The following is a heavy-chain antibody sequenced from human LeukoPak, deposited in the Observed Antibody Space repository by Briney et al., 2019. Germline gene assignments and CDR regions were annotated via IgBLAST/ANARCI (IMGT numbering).Heavy chain of an antibody. V-gene: IGHV3-30*02. CDR1: GFTFSSYG. J-gene: IGHJ4*02. CDR2: IRYDGSNK. Sequence: GGSLRLSCAASGFTFSSYGMHWVRQAPGKGLEWVAFIRYDGSNKYYADSVNGRFTISRDNSKNTLYLQMNSLRAEDTAVYYCAKDGNYYDSSGYGDYWGQGTLVTVSS. D-gene: IGHD3-22*01. CDR3: AKDGNYYDSSGYGDY.